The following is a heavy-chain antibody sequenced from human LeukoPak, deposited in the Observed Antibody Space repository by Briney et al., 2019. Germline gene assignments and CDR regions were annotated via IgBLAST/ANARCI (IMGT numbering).Heavy chain of an antibody. D-gene: IGHD3-22*01. Sequence: ASVKVSCKASGYTFTSYGISWVRQAPGQGLEGMGWISAYNGNTNSAQKLQGRVTMTTATATSTAYMELRSLRSDDTAVYYCARVFSSCVGVLSLDSSGYYSGPFDYWGERTLVTVSS. CDR1: GYTFTSYG. CDR2: ISAYNGNT. V-gene: IGHV1-18*01. J-gene: IGHJ4*02. CDR3: ARVFSSCVGVLSLDSSGYYSGPFDY.